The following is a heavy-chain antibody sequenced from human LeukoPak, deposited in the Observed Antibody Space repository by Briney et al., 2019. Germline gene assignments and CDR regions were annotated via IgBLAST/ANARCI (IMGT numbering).Heavy chain of an antibody. CDR3: ARCLEVMGIHHYYYYMDV. CDR2: MNPNSGNT. D-gene: IGHD2-21*01. J-gene: IGHJ6*03. Sequence: GASVKVSCKASGYTFTSYDINWVRQATGQGLEWMGWMNPNSGNTGYAQKFQGRATMTRNTSISTAYMELSSLRSEDTAVYYCARCLEVMGIHHYYYYMDVWGKGTTVTVSS. V-gene: IGHV1-8*01. CDR1: GYTFTSYD.